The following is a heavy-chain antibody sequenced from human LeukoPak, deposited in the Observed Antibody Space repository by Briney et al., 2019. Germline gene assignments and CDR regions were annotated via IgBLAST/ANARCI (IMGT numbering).Heavy chain of an antibody. CDR3: AKGLPYYFDY. Sequence: GGSLRLSCAASGFTFSSYGMSWVRQTPGKGLEWVSAISGSGGSTYYADSVKGRFTISRDNSKNTLYLQMNSLRVEDTAVYYCAKGLPYYFDYWGQGTLVTVSS. D-gene: IGHD5-12*01. CDR1: GFTFSSYG. J-gene: IGHJ4*02. V-gene: IGHV3-23*01. CDR2: ISGSGGST.